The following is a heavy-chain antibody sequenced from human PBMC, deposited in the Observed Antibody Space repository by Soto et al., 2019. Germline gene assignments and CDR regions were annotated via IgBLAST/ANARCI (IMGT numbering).Heavy chain of an antibody. CDR1: GYSFTSYW. Sequence: GESLKISCKGSGYSFTSYWIGWVRQMPGKGLEWMGIIYPGDSDTRYSPSFQGQVTISADKSTSTAYLQWSSLKASDTAMYYCARSPPQGDYYYGMDVWGQGTTVTV. J-gene: IGHJ6*02. V-gene: IGHV5-51*01. CDR3: ARSPPQGDYYYGMDV. CDR2: IYPGDSDT.